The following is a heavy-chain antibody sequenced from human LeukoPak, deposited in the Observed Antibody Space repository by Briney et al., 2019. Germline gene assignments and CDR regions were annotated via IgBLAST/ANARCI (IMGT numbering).Heavy chain of an antibody. D-gene: IGHD1-26*01. Sequence: PGRSLRLSCAASGFTVSSNYMSWVRQAPGKGLEWVSVIYSGGSTYYADSVKGRFTISRDNSKNTLYLQMNSLRAEDTAVYYCASSENDAFDIWGQGTMVTVSS. V-gene: IGHV3-53*01. CDR1: GFTVSSNY. CDR2: IYSGGST. CDR3: ASSENDAFDI. J-gene: IGHJ3*02.